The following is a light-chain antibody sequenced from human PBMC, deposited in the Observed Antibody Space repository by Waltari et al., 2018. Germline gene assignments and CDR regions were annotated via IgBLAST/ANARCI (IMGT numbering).Light chain of an antibody. V-gene: IGLV1-40*01. CDR3: QSYDTTLSVV. CDR2: GSS. Sequence: QSVLTQPPSVSGAPGQRVTISCTGSGSNIGAGSDVHWYQQVPRAAPKLLISGSSSRPLGVPDRVFGSTSGTSASLAITGLQAEDEAVYYCQSYDTTLSVVFGGGTKLTVL. CDR1: GSNIGAGSD. J-gene: IGLJ3*02.